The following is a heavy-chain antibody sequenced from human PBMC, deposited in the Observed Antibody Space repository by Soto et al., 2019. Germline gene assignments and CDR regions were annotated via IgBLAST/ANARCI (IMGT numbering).Heavy chain of an antibody. V-gene: IGHV4-30-2*01. CDR1: GDSITSGGYS. D-gene: IGHD3-10*01. J-gene: IGHJ4*02. CDR2: IYHSGTT. CDR3: ARSEGMGVTTFDS. Sequence: SETLSLTYAVSGDSITSGGYSWNWMRQKPGKGLEWFGYIYHSGTTYYNPSLKSRVTISLDTSNNQFSLELNSVTAADTAMYYCARSEGMGVTTFDSWGQGTLVTVSS.